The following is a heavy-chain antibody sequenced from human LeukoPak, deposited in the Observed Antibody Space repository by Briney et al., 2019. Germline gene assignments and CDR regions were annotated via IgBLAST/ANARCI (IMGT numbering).Heavy chain of an antibody. CDR1: GFAFSSYG. Sequence: GGSLRLSCAASGFAFSSYGMHWVRQAPGKGLEWVAVIWYDGSNKDYADYVKGRFTISRDNSKTTLYLQMTSLRAEDTAVYYCARDRGYYDSSGYYANWGQGTLVTVSS. V-gene: IGHV3-33*01. J-gene: IGHJ4*02. CDR3: ARDRGYYDSSGYYAN. CDR2: IWYDGSNK. D-gene: IGHD3-22*01.